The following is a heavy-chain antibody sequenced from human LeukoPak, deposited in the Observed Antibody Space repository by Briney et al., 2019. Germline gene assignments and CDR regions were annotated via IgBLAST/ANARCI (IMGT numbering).Heavy chain of an antibody. D-gene: IGHD6-13*01. Sequence: GGSLRLSCAASGFTFNSSQMSWVRHAPGKGPEWVSYISSSGYPIYYAGCVKGRFSIPRDNAKTSVYLKMDSLRVENSAVYYCARDLGVYRGVAHHDAFDIWGQGTMVTVSS. V-gene: IGHV3-48*03. CDR1: GFTFNSSQ. CDR2: ISSSGYPI. CDR3: ARDLGVYRGVAHHDAFDI. J-gene: IGHJ3*02.